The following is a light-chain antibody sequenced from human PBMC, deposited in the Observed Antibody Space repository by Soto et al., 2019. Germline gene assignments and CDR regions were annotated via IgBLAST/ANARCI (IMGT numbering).Light chain of an antibody. V-gene: IGKV3-11*01. Sequence: LTQSPAILSLSPGERATLSCTASQSVDTYIASYQQRPGQPPRLLIHDTAHRASVVPARFRGSGSGTDVTLTITSLEPEDFAVYFCQQRRNWVSFGPGTRL. CDR2: DTA. CDR1: QSVDTY. J-gene: IGKJ3*01. CDR3: QQRRNWVS.